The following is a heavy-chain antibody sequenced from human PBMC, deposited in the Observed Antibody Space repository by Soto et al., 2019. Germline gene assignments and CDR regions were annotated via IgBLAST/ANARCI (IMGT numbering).Heavy chain of an antibody. V-gene: IGHV3-7*01. CDR1: GFIFSDFW. CDR3: ARHGHYCMDV. J-gene: IGHJ6*04. Sequence: EVQLVESGGGLVQPGGSLRLSCAASGFIFSDFWMTWVRQSPGKGLEWVANMNPDGTVINYADSVKDRFTISRDNAEKSLYLQMSSLGAEDTAVFYCARHGHYCMDVLGRGTTVTVSS. CDR2: MNPDGTVI.